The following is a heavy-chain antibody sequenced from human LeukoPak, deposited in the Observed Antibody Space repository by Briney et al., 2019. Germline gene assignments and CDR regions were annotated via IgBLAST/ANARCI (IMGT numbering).Heavy chain of an antibody. CDR3: AKDYLYYGSGDHYFDY. Sequence: GGSLRLSCAASGFTFDDYTMHWVRQAPGKGLEWVSLISWDGGSTYYADSVKGRFTISRDNSKNSLYLQMNSLRTEDAALYYCAKDYLYYGSGDHYFDYWGQGTLVTVSS. D-gene: IGHD3-10*01. V-gene: IGHV3-43*01. CDR2: ISWDGGST. J-gene: IGHJ4*02. CDR1: GFTFDDYT.